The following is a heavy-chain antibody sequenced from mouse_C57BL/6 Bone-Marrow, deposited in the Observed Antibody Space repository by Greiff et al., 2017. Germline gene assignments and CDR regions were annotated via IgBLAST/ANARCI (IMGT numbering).Heavy chain of an antibody. CDR3: AKPGSPYAMDY. V-gene: IGHV2-3*01. CDR2: IWGDGST. Sequence: VHLVESGPGLVAPSQSLSITCTVSGFSFTSYGVSWVRQPPGKGLEWLGVIWGDGSTNYHSALISRLSISKDNSKSQVFLKLNSLQTDDAATYYCAKPGSPYAMDYWGQGTSVTVSS. CDR1: GFSFTSYG. D-gene: IGHD4-1*01. J-gene: IGHJ4*01.